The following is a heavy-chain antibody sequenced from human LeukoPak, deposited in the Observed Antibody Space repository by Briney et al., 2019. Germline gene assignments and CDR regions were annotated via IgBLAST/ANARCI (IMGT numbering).Heavy chain of an antibody. CDR2: VNRDGSET. J-gene: IGHJ6*02. CDR1: GFPLSSHW. CDR3: ARNNGMDV. V-gene: IGHV3-7*03. Sequence: GGPLRLSCAASGFPLSSHWITWVRQVPGREPEWVANVNRDGSETYYLDSVKGRFTISKDNAKNSLYLQMNSLRAEDTALYHCARNNGMDVWGQGTTVIVSS.